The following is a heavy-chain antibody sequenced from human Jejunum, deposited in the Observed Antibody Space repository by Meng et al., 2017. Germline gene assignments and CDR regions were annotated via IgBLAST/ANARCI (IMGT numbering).Heavy chain of an antibody. J-gene: IGHJ4*02. Sequence: VPLRESGPGLVKPSGTLSLTCAVSGDFTSSSDRWTWVRQAPGRGLEWIGEVWHSGATYYNPSLESRLTISIDTSNNRFSLELSSATAADTAVYYCARGVLERYFDYWGQGALVTVSS. CDR2: VWHSGAT. D-gene: IGHD3-10*01. CDR3: ARGVLERYFDY. CDR1: GDFTSSSDR. V-gene: IGHV4-4*02.